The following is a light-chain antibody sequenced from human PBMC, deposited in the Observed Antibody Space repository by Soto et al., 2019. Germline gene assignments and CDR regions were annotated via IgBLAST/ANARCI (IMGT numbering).Light chain of an antibody. Sequence: DIQMTQSPSSVSASVGDRVTITCRASQSIDTYLNWYQQKPGKAPKVLIYGTSTLQTGVASRFSGGGSGTYFTLTISSRQVEDSAIYYCQESYTKFTFGPGTKVDIK. CDR1: QSIDTY. CDR3: QESYTKFT. V-gene: IGKV1-39*01. CDR2: GTS. J-gene: IGKJ3*01.